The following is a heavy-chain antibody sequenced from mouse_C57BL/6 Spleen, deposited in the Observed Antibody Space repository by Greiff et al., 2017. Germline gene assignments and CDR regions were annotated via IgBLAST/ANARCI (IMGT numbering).Heavy chain of an antibody. CDR3: RRGVYYESCYFGG. J-gene: IGHJ2*01. V-gene: IGHV1-52*01. Sequence: QVQLKQSGAELVRPGSSVKLSCTASGYTFTSYWMHWVKQRPIQGLEWIGNIDPSDSETHYNQKFKDKATLTADKSSSTAYMRLSSLTSEDSAVYYCRRGVYYESCYFGGWGQGTTLTVAS. D-gene: IGHD2-4*01. CDR1: GYTFTSYW. CDR2: IDPSDSET.